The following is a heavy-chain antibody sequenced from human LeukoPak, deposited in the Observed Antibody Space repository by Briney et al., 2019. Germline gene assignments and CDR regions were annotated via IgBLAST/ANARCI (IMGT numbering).Heavy chain of an antibody. CDR2: IKQDGSEK. J-gene: IGHJ4*02. V-gene: IGHV3-7*01. Sequence: PGGSLRLSCAASGFTFSNYWLTWVRQAPGQGLEWVANIKQDGSEKHYVDSVKGRFTISRDNAKNSLYRQMNSLRAEDTAVYYCARDRQSAYWGQGTLVTVSS. CDR1: GFTFSNYW. CDR3: ARDRQSAY.